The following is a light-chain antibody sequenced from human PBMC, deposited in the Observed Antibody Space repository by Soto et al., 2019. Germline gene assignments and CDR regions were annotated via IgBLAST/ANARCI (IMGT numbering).Light chain of an antibody. Sequence: QSALTQPASVSGSPGQWITIPCIGTSSDIGGYDYVSWYQQHPGKAPKLIISEVSNRPSGVSARFSGSKSGNTASLTISGLRAEDEADYYCSSYTSSSTLGVFGTGTKLTVL. CDR3: SSYTSSSTLGV. CDR2: EVS. J-gene: IGLJ1*01. V-gene: IGLV2-14*01. CDR1: SSDIGGYDY.